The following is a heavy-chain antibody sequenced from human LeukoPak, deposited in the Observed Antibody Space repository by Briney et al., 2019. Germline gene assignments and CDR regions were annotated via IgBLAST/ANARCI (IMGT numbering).Heavy chain of an antibody. CDR1: GFTFSNAW. CDR3: ARGLSLTFGEVPFDY. Sequence: PGGSLRLSCAASGFTFSNAWMSWVRQAPGKGLEWVSVIYSGGSTYYADSVKGRFTISRDNSKNTLYLQMNSLRAEDTAVYYCARGLSLTFGEVPFDYWGQGTLVTVSS. D-gene: IGHD3-10*01. CDR2: IYSGGST. J-gene: IGHJ4*02. V-gene: IGHV3-66*01.